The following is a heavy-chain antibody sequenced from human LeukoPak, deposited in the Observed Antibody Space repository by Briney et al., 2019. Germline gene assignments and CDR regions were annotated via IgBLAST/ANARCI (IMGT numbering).Heavy chain of an antibody. CDR3: ARGQPNDIVVVPAAIPVGTSFDY. Sequence: SETLSLTCAVYGGSFSGYYWSWIRQPPGKGLGWIGEINHSGSTNYNPSLKSRVTISVDTSKNQFSLKLSSVTAADTAVYYCARGQPNDIVVVPAAIPVGTSFDYWGQGTLVTVSS. J-gene: IGHJ4*02. CDR1: GGSFSGYY. CDR2: INHSGST. V-gene: IGHV4-34*01. D-gene: IGHD2-2*02.